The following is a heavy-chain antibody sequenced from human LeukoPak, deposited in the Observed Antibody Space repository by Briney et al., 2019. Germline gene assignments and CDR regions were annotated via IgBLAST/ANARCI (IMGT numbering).Heavy chain of an antibody. V-gene: IGHV1-18*01. Sequence: ASVKVSCRASGYTFTSYGISWVRQAPGQGLEWMGWISAYNGNTNYAQKLQGRVTMTTDTSTSTAYMELRSLRSDDTAVYYCARGVVVTPRASNWFDPWGQGTLVTVSS. CDR1: GYTFTSYG. D-gene: IGHD2-21*02. CDR3: ARGVVVTPRASNWFDP. J-gene: IGHJ5*02. CDR2: ISAYNGNT.